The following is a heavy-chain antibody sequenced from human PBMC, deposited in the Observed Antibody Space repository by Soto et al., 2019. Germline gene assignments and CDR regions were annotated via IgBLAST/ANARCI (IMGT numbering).Heavy chain of an antibody. CDR3: ARETVVVAAQSYYYYYGMDV. CDR1: GYTFTSYA. D-gene: IGHD2-15*01. CDR2: INAGNGNT. V-gene: IGHV1-3*01. J-gene: IGHJ6*02. Sequence: ALVKVSCKASGYTFTSYAMHWVRQAPGQRLEWMGWINAGNGNTKYSQKFQGRVTITRDTSASTAYMELSSLRSEDTAVYYCARETVVVAAQSYYYYYGMDVWGQGTTVTVSS.